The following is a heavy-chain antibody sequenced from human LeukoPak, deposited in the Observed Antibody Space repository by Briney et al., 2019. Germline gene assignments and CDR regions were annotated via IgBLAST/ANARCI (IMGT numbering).Heavy chain of an antibody. CDR2: ISGSGGST. J-gene: IGHJ6*02. Sequence: HPGGSLRLSCAASGFTFSSYAMSWVRQAPGKGLEWVSAISGSGGSTYYADSVKGRSTISRDNSKNTLYLQMNSLRAEDTAVYYCARDASDRQWLDYYYGMDVWGQGTTVTVSS. V-gene: IGHV3-23*01. CDR1: GFTFSSYA. D-gene: IGHD3-22*01. CDR3: ARDASDRQWLDYYYGMDV.